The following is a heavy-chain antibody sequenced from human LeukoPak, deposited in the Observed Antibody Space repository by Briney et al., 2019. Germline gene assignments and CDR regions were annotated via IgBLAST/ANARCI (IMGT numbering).Heavy chain of an antibody. J-gene: IGHJ4*02. CDR3: AKEGGGYCSSTSCYEADY. CDR1: GFTFSSYW. V-gene: IGHV3-74*01. Sequence: GGSLRLSCAASGFTFSSYWMHWVRQAPGKGLVWVSRINSDGSSTSYADSVKGRFTISRDNSKNSLYLQMNSLRTEDTALYYCAKEGGGYCSSTSCYEADYWGQGTLVTASS. CDR2: INSDGSST. D-gene: IGHD2-2*01.